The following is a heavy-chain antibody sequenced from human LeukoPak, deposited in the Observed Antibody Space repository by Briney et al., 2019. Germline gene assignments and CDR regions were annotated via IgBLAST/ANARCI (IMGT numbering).Heavy chain of an antibody. D-gene: IGHD3-10*01. Sequence: ASVKVSCKASGYTFTGYYMHWVRQAPGQGLEWMGWINPNSGGTNYAQKFQGRVTITRNTSISTAYMELSSLRSEDTAVYYCARGLNYYGSGSYHLDYWGQGTLVTVSS. CDR3: ARGLNYYGSGSYHLDY. J-gene: IGHJ4*02. V-gene: IGHV1-2*02. CDR1: GYTFTGYY. CDR2: INPNSGGT.